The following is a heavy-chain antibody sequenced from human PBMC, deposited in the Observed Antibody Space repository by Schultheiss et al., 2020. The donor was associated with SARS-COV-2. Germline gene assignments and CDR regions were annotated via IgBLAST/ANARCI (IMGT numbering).Heavy chain of an antibody. CDR3: ASGPGGDYSNYGGGY. D-gene: IGHD4-11*01. Sequence: SETLSLTCTVSGGSISNYYWSWIRQPPGKGLEWIGYIYYSGSTNYNPSLKSRVTISVDTSKNQFSLKLSSVTAADTAVYYCASGPGGDYSNYGGGYWGQGTLVTVSS. J-gene: IGHJ4*02. CDR1: GGSISNYY. V-gene: IGHV4-59*08. CDR2: IYYSGST.